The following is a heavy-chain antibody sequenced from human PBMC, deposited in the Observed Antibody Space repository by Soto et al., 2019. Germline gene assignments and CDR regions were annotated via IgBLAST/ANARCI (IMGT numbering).Heavy chain of an antibody. Sequence: GGSLRLSCAASGFTFSSYAMHWVRQAPGKGLEWVAVISYDGSNRYYADSVKGRFTISRDNSKNTLYLQMNSLRAEDTAVYYCARDQRYSSSWQTNDAFDIWGQGTMVTVSS. J-gene: IGHJ3*02. V-gene: IGHV3-30-3*01. D-gene: IGHD6-13*01. CDR2: ISYDGSNR. CDR3: ARDQRYSSSWQTNDAFDI. CDR1: GFTFSSYA.